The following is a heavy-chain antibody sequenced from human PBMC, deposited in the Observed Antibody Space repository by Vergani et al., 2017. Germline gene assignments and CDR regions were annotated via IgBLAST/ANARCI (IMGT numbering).Heavy chain of an antibody. Sequence: QVQLQESGPGLVKPSETLSLTCTVSGVSISTYYWSWIRQPPGKGLEWIGYIYYSGSTNYNPSLKSRVTISVDTSKNQFSLKLSSVTAADTAVYYCARVPHTRDSSGYFDYWGQGTLVTVSS. CDR1: GVSISTYY. CDR3: ARVPHTRDSSGYFDY. D-gene: IGHD3-22*01. V-gene: IGHV4-59*01. CDR2: IYYSGST. J-gene: IGHJ4*02.